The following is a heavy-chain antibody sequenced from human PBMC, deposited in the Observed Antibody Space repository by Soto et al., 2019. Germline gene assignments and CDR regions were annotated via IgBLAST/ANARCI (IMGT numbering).Heavy chain of an antibody. J-gene: IGHJ4*02. CDR1: GGSFSGYY. V-gene: IGHV4-34*01. CDR3: ARGGGIVATKNKLDY. Sequence: QVQLQQWGAGLLKPSETLSLTCAVYGGSFSGYYWSWIRQPPGKGLEWIGEINHSGSTNYNPSLKSRVTISVDTSKNQFSLKLSSVTAADTAVYYCARGGGIVATKNKLDYWGQGTLVTVSS. D-gene: IGHD5-12*01. CDR2: INHSGST.